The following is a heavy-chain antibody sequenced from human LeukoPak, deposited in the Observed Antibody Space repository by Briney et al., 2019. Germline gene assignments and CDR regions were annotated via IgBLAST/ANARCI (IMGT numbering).Heavy chain of an antibody. D-gene: IGHD3-22*01. CDR2: ISGSGGST. V-gene: IGHV3-23*01. Sequence: GGSLRLSWVVSGFSFSSYAMRWVRQAPGGGLGWVSTISGSGGSTYYADSGKGRFTISRDNSKNTVYLKMSSLRAEDTAVYYCAKGSGAYYLYGMDVWGQGPTVPVSS. CDR1: GFSFSSYA. J-gene: IGHJ6*01. CDR3: AKGSGAYYLYGMDV.